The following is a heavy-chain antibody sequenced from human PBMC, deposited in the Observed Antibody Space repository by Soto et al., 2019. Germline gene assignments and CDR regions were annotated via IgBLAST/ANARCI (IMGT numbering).Heavy chain of an antibody. V-gene: IGHV4-61*01. CDR3: ARDRIADRPKDYYGMDV. CDR2: IYYSGST. J-gene: IGHJ6*02. D-gene: IGHD6-6*01. CDR1: GGSVSSGSYY. Sequence: PSETLSLTCTVSGGSVSSGSYYWSWIRQPPGKGLEWIGYIYYSGSTNYNPSLKSRVTISVDTSKNQFSLKLSSVTAADTAVYYCARDRIADRPKDYYGMDVWGQGTTVTVSS.